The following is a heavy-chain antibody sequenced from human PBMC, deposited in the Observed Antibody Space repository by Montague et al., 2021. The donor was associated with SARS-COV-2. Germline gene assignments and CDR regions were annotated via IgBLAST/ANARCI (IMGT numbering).Heavy chain of an antibody. CDR3: AKASGGYGGDFDS. J-gene: IGHJ4*02. V-gene: IGHV4-59*02. D-gene: IGHD4-23*01. CDR1: GDSVNRNY. Sequence: SETLSLTCSVSGDSVNRNYWSWVRQPPGKGLEWLGYIFYSGSTYNPSLNSRVTMSLDTSKNHFPLHLITVTAADTAVYYWAKASGGYGGDFDSWGQGTLVIVSS. CDR2: IFYSGST.